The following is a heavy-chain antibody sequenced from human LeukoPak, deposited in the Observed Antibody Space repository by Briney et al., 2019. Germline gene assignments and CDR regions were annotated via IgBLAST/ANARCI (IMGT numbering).Heavy chain of an antibody. CDR2: VSSSGSTI. J-gene: IGHJ2*01. Sequence: PGGSLRLSCAASGFTFSSYEMNWVRQAPGKGLEWVSYVSSSGSTIYYADSVKGRFTISRDNAKNSLYLQMNSLRAEDTAVYYCARAPIYCSSTSCRNWYFELWGRGTLGTVSS. D-gene: IGHD2-2*01. CDR1: GFTFSSYE. V-gene: IGHV3-48*03. CDR3: ARAPIYCSSTSCRNWYFEL.